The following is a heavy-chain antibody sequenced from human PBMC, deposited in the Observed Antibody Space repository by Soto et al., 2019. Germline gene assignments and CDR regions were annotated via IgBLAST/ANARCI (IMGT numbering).Heavy chain of an antibody. CDR2: ISAHRGHT. Sequence: QVQLVQSAPELTKPGASVKVSCRVSGHISGHYGISWVRLRAGQGLEWMGWISAHRGHTNYAHKFRGRVTMATDPSTATVSMELTNLLSDDTVVYFCARDGDQWDQRFCDNWGQGTRVTVSS. CDR1: GHISGHYG. V-gene: IGHV1-18*01. CDR3: ARDGDQWDQRFCDN. D-gene: IGHD1-26*01. J-gene: IGHJ4*02.